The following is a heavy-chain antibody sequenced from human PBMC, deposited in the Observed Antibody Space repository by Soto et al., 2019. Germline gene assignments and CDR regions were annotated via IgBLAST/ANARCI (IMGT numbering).Heavy chain of an antibody. CDR3: VREENIAVVHYY. V-gene: IGHV3-30-3*01. Sequence: PGGPLRLSCAASGFTFSRYAIHWVRQAPGKGLEWVAVISYDGSNKYYADSVKGRFTISRDNSKNTLYLQMNSLRAEDTAVYYCVREENIAVVHYYWGQGTLVTVSS. D-gene: IGHD6-19*01. CDR1: GFTFSRYA. J-gene: IGHJ4*02. CDR2: ISYDGSNK.